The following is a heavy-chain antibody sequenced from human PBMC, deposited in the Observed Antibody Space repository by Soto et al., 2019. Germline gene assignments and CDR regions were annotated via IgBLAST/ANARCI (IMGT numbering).Heavy chain of an antibody. Sequence: VQLLESGGGLVQPGGSLRLSCAASGLTFSSYAMSWVRQAPGKGLEFVSLISGGGGSTNYADSVKGRFTISRDNSKNTLYLQMNSLRAEDTAVYYCAKGGATSTFDIWGQGTMVIVSS. V-gene: IGHV3-23*01. CDR2: ISGGGGST. D-gene: IGHD1-26*01. CDR3: AKGGATSTFDI. CDR1: GLTFSSYA. J-gene: IGHJ3*02.